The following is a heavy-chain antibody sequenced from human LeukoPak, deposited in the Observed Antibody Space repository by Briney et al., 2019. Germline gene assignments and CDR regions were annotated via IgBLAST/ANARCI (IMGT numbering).Heavy chain of an antibody. Sequence: GRSLRLSCAASGFTFDDYAMHWVRQAPGKGLEWVSGISWNNGSIGYADSVKGRFTISRDNAKNSLYLQMNSLRAEDTALYYCAKDLASTRRGSAFDIWGQGTMVTVSS. V-gene: IGHV3-9*01. J-gene: IGHJ3*02. D-gene: IGHD6-19*01. CDR1: GFTFDDYA. CDR3: AKDLASTRRGSAFDI. CDR2: ISWNNGSI.